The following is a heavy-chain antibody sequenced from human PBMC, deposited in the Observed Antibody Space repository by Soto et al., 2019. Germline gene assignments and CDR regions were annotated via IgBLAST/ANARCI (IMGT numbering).Heavy chain of an antibody. Sequence: WGSLRLSCAASGFTFSDYYMSWIRQAPGKGLEWVSYISSSGSTIYYADSVKGRFTISRDNAKNSLYLQMNSLRAEDTAVYYCARDHYYDSSGYYGYFDYWGQGTLVTSPQ. CDR1: GFTFSDYY. D-gene: IGHD3-22*01. CDR3: ARDHYYDSSGYYGYFDY. J-gene: IGHJ4*02. V-gene: IGHV3-11*01. CDR2: ISSSGSTI.